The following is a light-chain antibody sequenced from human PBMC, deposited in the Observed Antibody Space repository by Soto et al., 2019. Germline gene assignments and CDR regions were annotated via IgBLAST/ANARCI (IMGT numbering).Light chain of an antibody. CDR3: SSYTSSSTLWV. CDR1: SSDVGGYNY. CDR2: DVS. J-gene: IGLJ3*02. V-gene: IGLV2-14*03. Sequence: QSVLTQPASVSGSPGQSITISCTGTSSDVGGYNYVSWYQHHPGKAPKLIIYDVSNRPSGVSNRFSGSKSGNTASLTISGLQAEDEADYYCSSYTSSSTLWVFGGGTQLTVL.